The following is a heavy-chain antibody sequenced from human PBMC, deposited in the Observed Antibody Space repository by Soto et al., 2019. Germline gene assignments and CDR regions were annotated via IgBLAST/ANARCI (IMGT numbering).Heavy chain of an antibody. CDR1: GFTFSSYA. J-gene: IGHJ4*02. CDR2: ISGSGGST. CDR3: AKDQQASYYYDRSGSDY. D-gene: IGHD3-22*01. Sequence: EVQLLESGGGLVQPGGSLRLSCAASGFTFSSYAMSWVRQAPGKGLEWVSAISGSGGSTYYADSVKGRFTISRDNSKNTLYLQMNSLRAEDTAVYYCAKDQQASYYYDRSGSDYWGQGTLVTVSS. V-gene: IGHV3-23*01.